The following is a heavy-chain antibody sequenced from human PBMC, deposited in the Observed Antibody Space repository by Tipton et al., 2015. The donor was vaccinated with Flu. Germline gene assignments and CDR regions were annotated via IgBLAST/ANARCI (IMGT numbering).Heavy chain of an antibody. J-gene: IGHJ6*02. Sequence: SLRLSCAASGFTFSSFAMHWVRQAPGKGLEWVAVVWYDGSNKYYADSVKGRFTISRDNSKNTLFLQMNSLRVEDTAVYYCARDRPPPDWATTARWDYYGMDVWGQGTTVTVFS. CDR3: ARDRPPPDWATTARWDYYGMDV. CDR1: GFTFSSFA. V-gene: IGHV3-33*01. D-gene: IGHD5-12*01. CDR2: VWYDGSNK.